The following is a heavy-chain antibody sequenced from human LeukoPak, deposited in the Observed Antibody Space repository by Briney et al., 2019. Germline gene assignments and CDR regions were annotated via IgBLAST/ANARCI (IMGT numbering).Heavy chain of an antibody. V-gene: IGHV3-74*01. D-gene: IGHD3-16*01. CDR1: GFTFSSYW. CDR2: INSDGSST. J-gene: IGHJ4*02. Sequence: GGSLRLSCAASGFTFSSYWMHWVRQAPGKGLVWVSRINSDGSSTSYADSVKGRFTISRDNAKNTLYLQMNSLRAEDTAVYYCARLGRGSNGLPDYWGQGTLVTVSS. CDR3: ARLGRGSNGLPDY.